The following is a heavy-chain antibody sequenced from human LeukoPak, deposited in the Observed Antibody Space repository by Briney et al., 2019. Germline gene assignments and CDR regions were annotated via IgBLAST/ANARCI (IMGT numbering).Heavy chain of an antibody. CDR3: ASASAADSLGYYYYYMDV. J-gene: IGHJ6*03. V-gene: IGHV1-2*02. CDR1: GYTFTGYY. D-gene: IGHD6-13*01. Sequence: ASVKVSCKASGYTFTGYYMHWVRQAPGQGLEWMGWINPNSGGTNYAQKFQGRVTMTRDTSISTAYMELSRLRSDDTAVYYCASASAADSLGYYYYYMDVWGKGTTVTVSS. CDR2: INPNSGGT.